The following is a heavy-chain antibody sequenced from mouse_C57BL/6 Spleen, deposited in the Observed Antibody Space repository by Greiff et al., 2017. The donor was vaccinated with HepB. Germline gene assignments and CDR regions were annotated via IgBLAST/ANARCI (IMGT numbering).Heavy chain of an antibody. Sequence: EVKLMESGPGLVKPSQSLSLTCSVTGYSITSGYYWNWIRQFPGNKLEWMGYISYDGSNNYNPSLKNRISITRDTSKNQFFLKLNSVTTEDTATYYCAREGHGSSYFDVWGTGTTVTVSS. V-gene: IGHV3-6*01. D-gene: IGHD1-1*01. CDR1: GYSITSGYY. CDR3: AREGHGSSYFDV. CDR2: ISYDGSN. J-gene: IGHJ1*03.